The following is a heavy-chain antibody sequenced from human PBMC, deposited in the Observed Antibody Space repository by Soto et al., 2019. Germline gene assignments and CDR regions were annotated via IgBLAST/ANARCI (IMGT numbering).Heavy chain of an antibody. D-gene: IGHD1-26*01. V-gene: IGHV1-18*01. CDR1: GYTFTNYA. CDR3: ATVVGAVPY. CDR2: LSAYNGNT. Sequence: ASVKVSCKTSGYTFTNYAISWVRQAPGQGLEWMGWLSAYNGNTNYAQNLRGRVTVTTDTSTDTAYMELRSLRSDDTAVYYCATVVGAVPYWGQGALVTVSS. J-gene: IGHJ4*02.